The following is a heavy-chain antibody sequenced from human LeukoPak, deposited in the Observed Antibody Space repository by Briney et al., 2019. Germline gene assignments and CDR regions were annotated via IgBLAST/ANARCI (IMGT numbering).Heavy chain of an antibody. D-gene: IGHD3-10*01. V-gene: IGHV3-30*02. Sequence: GGSLRLSCAASGFTFNSYAMSWVRQAPGKGLEWVAFIRYDEINKYYADSVKGRFTISRDQSKKTVYLQMNSLRAEDTAVYYCARSGYYYGSGGRNWFDPWGQGTLVTVSS. CDR2: IRYDEINK. CDR3: ARSGYYYGSGGRNWFDP. CDR1: GFTFNSYA. J-gene: IGHJ5*02.